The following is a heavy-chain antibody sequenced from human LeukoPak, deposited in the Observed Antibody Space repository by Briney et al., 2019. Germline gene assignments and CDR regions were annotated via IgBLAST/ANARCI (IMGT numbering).Heavy chain of an antibody. CDR2: IRYDGSNK. V-gene: IGHV3-30*02. D-gene: IGHD3-10*01. CDR3: LWFGETHAW. Sequence: PGGSLRLSCAASGFTFSSYGMHWVRQAPGKGLEWVAFIRYDGSNKYYADSVKGRFTISRDNSKSTLYLQMNSQSAEDTAVYYCLWFGETHAWWGQGTLVTASS. CDR1: GFTFSSYG. J-gene: IGHJ4*02.